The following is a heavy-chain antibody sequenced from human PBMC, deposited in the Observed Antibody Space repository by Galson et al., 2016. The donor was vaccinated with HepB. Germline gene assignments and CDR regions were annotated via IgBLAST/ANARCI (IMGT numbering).Heavy chain of an antibody. V-gene: IGHV1-69*13. J-gene: IGHJ6*03. CDR3: AAGTTPHYYYMDV. CDR2: IIPIFATT. CDR1: GGTFSSYA. Sequence: SVKVSCKASGGTFSSYAISWVRQAPGQGLEWMGGIIPIFATTNYAQKFQDRVTITADESTSTAYMKLSSLRSEDTAVYYCAAGTTPHYYYMDVWGKGTTVIVSS. D-gene: IGHD1-7*01.